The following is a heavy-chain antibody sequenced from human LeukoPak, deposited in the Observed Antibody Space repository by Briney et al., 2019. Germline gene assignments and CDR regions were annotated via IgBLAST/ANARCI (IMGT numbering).Heavy chain of an antibody. Sequence: SETLSPTCTVSGGSISSSSHFWGWIRPPPGKGLEWIGSIYYTGSTYHNSSLKSRLTISVDTSKNQFSLKLSSVTAADTAVFYCARLDNWNGYYFDYWGQGTLVTVSS. CDR1: GGSISSSSHF. J-gene: IGHJ4*02. V-gene: IGHV4-39*01. CDR3: ARLDNWNGYYFDY. CDR2: IYYTGST. D-gene: IGHD1-20*01.